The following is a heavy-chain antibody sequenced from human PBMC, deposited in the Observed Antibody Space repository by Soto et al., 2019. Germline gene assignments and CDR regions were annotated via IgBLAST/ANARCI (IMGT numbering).Heavy chain of an antibody. CDR2: ISGSGGST. CDR1: GFTFSSYA. V-gene: IGHV3-23*01. CDR3: AKEPRSQLSDFQH. J-gene: IGHJ1*01. D-gene: IGHD2-2*01. Sequence: EVQLLESGGGLVQPGGSLRLSCAASGFTFSSYAMSWVRQAPGKGLEWVSAISGSGGSTYYADSVKGRFTISRDNSKNPVYLQMNRLRAEDTAVYYCAKEPRSQLSDFQHWGQGTLVTVSS.